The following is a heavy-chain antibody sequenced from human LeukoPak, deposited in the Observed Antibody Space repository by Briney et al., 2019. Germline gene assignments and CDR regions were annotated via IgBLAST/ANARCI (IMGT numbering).Heavy chain of an antibody. CDR1: GYTFTSYD. CDR2: INPSGGST. V-gene: IGHV1-46*01. Sequence: ASVKVSCKASGYTFTSYDINWVRQATGQGLEWMGIINPSGGSTSYAQKFQGRVTMTRDTSTSTVYMELSSLRSEDTAVYYCAREGSYLTIFDYWGQGTLVTVSS. CDR3: AREGSYLTIFDY. D-gene: IGHD1-26*01. J-gene: IGHJ4*02.